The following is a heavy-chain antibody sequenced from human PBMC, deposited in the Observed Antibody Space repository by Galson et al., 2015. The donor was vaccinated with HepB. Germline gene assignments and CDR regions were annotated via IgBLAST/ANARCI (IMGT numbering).Heavy chain of an antibody. Sequence: SVKVSCKASGYTFTGYYMHWVRQAPGQGLEWMGWINPNSGGTTYAQKFQGRVTMTRDTSISTAYMELSRLRSDDTAVYYCARDQGRSPNDYWGQGTLVTVSS. CDR3: ARDQGRSPNDY. CDR1: GYTFTGYY. CDR2: INPNSGGT. V-gene: IGHV1-2*02. J-gene: IGHJ4*02.